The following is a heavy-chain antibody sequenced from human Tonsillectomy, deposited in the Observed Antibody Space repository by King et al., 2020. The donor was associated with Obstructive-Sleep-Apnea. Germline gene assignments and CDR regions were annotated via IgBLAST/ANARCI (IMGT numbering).Heavy chain of an antibody. Sequence: VQLVESGGGLVQPEGSLRLSCAASGFSFSSSWMHWVRQAPGKGLQWISYISSDGGATTYAVSVRGRFTISRDNAKNTLFLQMSSLRAEDTAVYYCATAVMGGQGTLVTVSS. J-gene: IGHJ4*02. CDR2: ISSDGGAT. CDR1: GFSFSSSW. D-gene: IGHD2-8*01. CDR3: ATAVM. V-gene: IGHV3-74*01.